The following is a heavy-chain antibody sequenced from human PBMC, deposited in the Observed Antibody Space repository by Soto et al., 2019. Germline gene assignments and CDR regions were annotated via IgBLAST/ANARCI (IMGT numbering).Heavy chain of an antibody. J-gene: IGHJ6*03. CDR2: INHSGST. V-gene: IGHV4-34*01. D-gene: IGHD3-3*01. CDR1: GGSPSRGGYL. Sequence: SEAPSPPRTVSGGSPSRGGYLLSRVRQHPRKGVEWIGEINHSGSTNYDPSLKSRVTISVDTSKNQFSLKLSSVTAADTAVYYCARLFGVVTPRGYYYYYMDVWGKGTTVTVSS. CDR3: ARLFGVVTPRGYYYYYMDV.